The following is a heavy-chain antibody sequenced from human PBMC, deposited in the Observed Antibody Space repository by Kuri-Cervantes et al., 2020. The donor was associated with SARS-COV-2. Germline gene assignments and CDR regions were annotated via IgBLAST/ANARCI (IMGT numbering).Heavy chain of an antibody. CDR2: ISSSSSYI. V-gene: IGHV3-21*01. J-gene: IGHJ2*01. Sequence: GGSLRLSCAASGFTVSSNYMNWVRQAPGKGLEWVSSISSSSSYIYYADSVKGRFTISRDNAKNSLYLQMNSLRAEDTAVYYCARGSWVTMGWYFDLWGRGTLVTVSS. CDR3: ARGSWVTMGWYFDL. D-gene: IGHD1-26*01. CDR1: GFTVSSNY.